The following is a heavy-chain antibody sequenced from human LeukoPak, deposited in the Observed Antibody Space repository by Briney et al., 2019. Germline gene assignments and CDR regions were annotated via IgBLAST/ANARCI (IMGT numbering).Heavy chain of an antibody. D-gene: IGHD7-27*01. V-gene: IGHV4-59*02. CDR3: TRGHWGLQS. CDR2: IHHSGNS. J-gene: IGHJ5*02. Sequence: SVTLSLTCTVSGASVTDYYWSWIRQSPGKGLEWISYIHHSGNSYYTPSLRSRFTTSLDTSKNQFSLHLISLTVADTAVYYCTRGHWGLQSWSQGTLVTVSS. CDR1: GASVTDYY.